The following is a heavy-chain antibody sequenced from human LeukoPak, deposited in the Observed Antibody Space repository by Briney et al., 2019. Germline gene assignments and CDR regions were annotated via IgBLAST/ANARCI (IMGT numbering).Heavy chain of an antibody. J-gene: IGHJ4*02. V-gene: IGHV1-24*01. D-gene: IGHD3-9*01. CDR2: FDPEDGET. CDR1: GYTLTELS. CDR3: ARAPSPYDILTGYYKPSFDY. Sequence: ASVKVSCKVSGYTLTELSMHWVRQAPGKGLEWMGGFDPEDGETIYAQKFQGRVTITADESTSTAYMELSSLRSEDTAVYYCARAPSPYDILTGYYKPSFDYWGQGTLVTVSS.